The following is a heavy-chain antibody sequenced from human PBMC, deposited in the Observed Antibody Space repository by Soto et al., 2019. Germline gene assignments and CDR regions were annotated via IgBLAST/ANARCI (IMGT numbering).Heavy chain of an antibody. J-gene: IGHJ4*02. CDR1: VDSSVSGGHY. CDR3: ARDQALAPTVWGY. Sequence: TLPLTSSVSVDSSVSGGHYWNWILQHPEKGLEWIGYIYYSGSTHYNPSLRSRLRISLDTSKNQFFLRLTSVTAADTARYYCARDQALAPTVWGYWGQGIQVTVSS. D-gene: IGHD7-27*01. CDR2: IYYSGST. V-gene: IGHV4-31*03.